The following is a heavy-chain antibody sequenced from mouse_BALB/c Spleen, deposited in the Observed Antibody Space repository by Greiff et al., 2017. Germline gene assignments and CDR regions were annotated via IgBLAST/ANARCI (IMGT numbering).Heavy chain of an antibody. CDR1: GYTFTEYI. CDR3: ARHEEQRFITTVVATGAMDY. J-gene: IGHJ4*01. V-gene: IGHV1-62-2*01. Sequence: QVQLQQSGAELVKPGASVKLSCKASGYTFTEYIIHWVKQRSGQGLEWIGWFYPGSGSIKYNEKFKDKATLTADKSSSTVYMELSRLTSEDSAVYFCARHEEQRFITTVVATGAMDYWGQGTSVTVSS. CDR2: FYPGSGSI. D-gene: IGHD1-1*01.